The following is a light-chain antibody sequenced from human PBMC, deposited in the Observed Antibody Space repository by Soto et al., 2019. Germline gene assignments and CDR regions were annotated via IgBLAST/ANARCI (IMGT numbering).Light chain of an antibody. CDR2: DTS. CDR3: QQYNSLPFT. J-gene: IGKJ2*01. Sequence: DIQMTQSPSTLSASVGDRVIITCRASQTTSSWLAWYQQKPGEAPNLLIYDTSSLQSGVPSRFSGSGSGTEFTLTISSLQPDDFATYYCQQYNSLPFTFGQGTKVDIK. CDR1: QTTSSW. V-gene: IGKV1-5*01.